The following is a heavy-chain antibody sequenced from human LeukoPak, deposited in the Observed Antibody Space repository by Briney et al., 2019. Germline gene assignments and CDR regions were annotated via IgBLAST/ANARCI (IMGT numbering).Heavy chain of an antibody. V-gene: IGHV4-39*01. CDR1: GGSISSSSHY. CDR2: IYYSGST. D-gene: IGHD6-19*01. Sequence: SETLSLTCTVSGGSISSSSHYWGWIRQPPGKGLERTGSIYYSGSTYHNPSLKSRVTISVDTSKNQFSLKLSSVTAADTAVYYCSGYSSGWYPHFDYWGQGTLVTVSS. J-gene: IGHJ4*02. CDR3: SGYSSGWYPHFDY.